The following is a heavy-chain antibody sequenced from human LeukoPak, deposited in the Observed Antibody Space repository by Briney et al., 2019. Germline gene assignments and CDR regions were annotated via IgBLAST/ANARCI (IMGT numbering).Heavy chain of an antibody. J-gene: IGHJ4*02. D-gene: IGHD3-10*01. CDR2: IKQDGSEK. CDR3: ATSFRRVMYIDY. V-gene: IGHV3-7*01. Sequence: PGGSLRLSCAASGFTFSSYWMSWVRQAPGKGLEWVANIKQDGSEKYYVDSVKGRFTISRDNAKNSLYLQMNSLRVEDTAVYYCATSFRRVMYIDYWGQGTLVTVSS. CDR1: GFTFSSYW.